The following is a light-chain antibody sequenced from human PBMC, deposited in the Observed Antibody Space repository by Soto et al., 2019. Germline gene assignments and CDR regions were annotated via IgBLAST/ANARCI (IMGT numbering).Light chain of an antibody. J-gene: IGKJ1*01. V-gene: IGKV1-5*03. CDR2: KAS. Sequence: DLQMTQSPSTLSASVGDRVTITCRASQSISSWLAWYQQKPGKAPKLLIYKASFLESGVPSRFSGSGSGTEFTLTINSLQPDDFATYYCQQYNTYSGTFGQGTKVEIK. CDR3: QQYNTYSGT. CDR1: QSISSW.